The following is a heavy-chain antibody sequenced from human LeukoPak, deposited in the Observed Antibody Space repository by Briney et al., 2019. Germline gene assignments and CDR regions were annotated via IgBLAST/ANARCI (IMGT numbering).Heavy chain of an antibody. D-gene: IGHD5-18*01. Sequence: PSETLSLTCTVSGGSISSYXXSXXXQPPGXXLXWXGYIYYRGSTNYNPSLKSRVTISVDTSKNQFSLILSSVTAADTAVYHCARVRSGYSYGPFDYWGQGTLVTVS. CDR2: IYYRGST. V-gene: IGHV4-59*01. CDR3: ARVRSGYSYGPFDY. J-gene: IGHJ4*02. CDR1: GGSISSYX.